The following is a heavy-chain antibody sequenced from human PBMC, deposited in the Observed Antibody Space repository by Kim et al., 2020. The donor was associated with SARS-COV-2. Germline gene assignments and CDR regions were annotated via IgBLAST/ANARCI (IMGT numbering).Heavy chain of an antibody. V-gene: IGHV1-3*01. D-gene: IGHD2-8*02. J-gene: IGHJ4*02. Sequence: NTTFSQAFQGRVTLTRDTYANTASMELSSLGSEDTAVYYCARDLFHTGFDYWGQGTLVAVSS. CDR3: ARDLFHTGFDY. CDR2: NT.